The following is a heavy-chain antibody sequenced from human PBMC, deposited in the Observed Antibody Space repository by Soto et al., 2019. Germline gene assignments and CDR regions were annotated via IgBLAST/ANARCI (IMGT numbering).Heavy chain of an antibody. CDR1: GFSLRTGGVG. CDR3: AKSGSSGWYGWFDP. J-gene: IGHJ5*02. CDR2: IYWNDDK. D-gene: IGHD6-19*01. V-gene: IGHV2-5*01. Sequence: SGPTLVNPTQTLTLTCMFSGFSLRTGGVGVGWIRQPPGKALGWLGFIYWNDDKRYSPSLKSRLTITKDTSKNQVVLTMTNMDPVDTATYYCAKSGSSGWYGWFDPWGQGTLVTVSS.